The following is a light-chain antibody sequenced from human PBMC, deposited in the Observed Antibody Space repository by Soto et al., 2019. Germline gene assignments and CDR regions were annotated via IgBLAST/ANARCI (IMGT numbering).Light chain of an antibody. J-gene: IGLJ2*01. Sequence: NFMLTQPHSVSESPGKTVTISCTGSSGSIASNYVQWYQQRPGSAPTTVIVEDYQRPSGVPDRFSGSIDSSSNSASLTITGLQTEDEADYYCQSYDDNNVVFGGGTKVTVL. CDR1: SGSIASNY. CDR3: QSYDDNNVV. V-gene: IGLV6-57*02. CDR2: EDY.